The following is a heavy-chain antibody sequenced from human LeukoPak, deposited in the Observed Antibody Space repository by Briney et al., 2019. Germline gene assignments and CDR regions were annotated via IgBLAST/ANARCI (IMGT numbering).Heavy chain of an antibody. J-gene: IGHJ4*02. CDR2: INPSGGST. D-gene: IGHD6-13*01. CDR3: ARAGGIAAAGTEYYFDY. CDR1: GYTFTSYY. V-gene: IGHV1-46*01. Sequence: ASVKVSCKASGYTFTSYYMHWVRQAPGQGLEWMGIINPSGGSTSYAQKFQGRVTMTRDTSTSTVYMELSSLRSEDTAVYYCARAGGIAAAGTEYYFDYWGQGTLVTVSS.